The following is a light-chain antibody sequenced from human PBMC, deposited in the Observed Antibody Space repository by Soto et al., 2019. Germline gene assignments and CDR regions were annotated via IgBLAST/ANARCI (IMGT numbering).Light chain of an antibody. CDR2: DVT. CDR1: XXXVGGYNS. CDR3: CSYAGTNSLV. V-gene: IGLV2-8*01. Sequence: QSALTQPPSASGSPXXSXXXXXXXXXXXVGGYNSVSWYQHHPGKAPKLMIYDVTKRPSGVPDRFSGSKSGNTASLTVSGLQAEDEADYYCCSYAGTNSLVFGGGTKVTVL. J-gene: IGLJ2*01.